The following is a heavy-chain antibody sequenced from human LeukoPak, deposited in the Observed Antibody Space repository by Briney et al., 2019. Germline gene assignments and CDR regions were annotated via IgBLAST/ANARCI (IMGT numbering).Heavy chain of an antibody. Sequence: GGSLRLSCAASEFTFSSYGMHWVRQAPGKGLEWVAVISYDGTNKYYADSVKGRFTISRDNSKNTLYLHMSSLRVEDTAVYYCARNFESWGQGTLVTVSS. J-gene: IGHJ5*01. CDR2: ISYDGTNK. CDR1: EFTFSSYG. V-gene: IGHV3-30*03. CDR3: ARNFES.